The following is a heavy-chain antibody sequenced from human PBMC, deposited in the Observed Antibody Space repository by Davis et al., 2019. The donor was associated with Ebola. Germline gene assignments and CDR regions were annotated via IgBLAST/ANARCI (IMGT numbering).Heavy chain of an antibody. J-gene: IGHJ6*02. Sequence: ASVKVSCKASGYTFTSYYMHWVRQAPGQGLEWMGIINPSGGSTSYAQKFQGRVTMTRDTSTSTVYMELSSLRSEDTAVYYCASLGHYDFWSGYRDYYYYGMDVWGQGTTVTVSS. CDR2: INPSGGST. CDR3: ASLGHYDFWSGYRDYYYYGMDV. D-gene: IGHD3-3*01. V-gene: IGHV1-46*01. CDR1: GYTFTSYY.